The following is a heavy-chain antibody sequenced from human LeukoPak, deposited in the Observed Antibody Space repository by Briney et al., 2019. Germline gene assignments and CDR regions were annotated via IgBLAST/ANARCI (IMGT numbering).Heavy chain of an antibody. CDR2: IKSKTDGGTT. Sequence: GGSLRLSCAVSEFPFSKAWMSWVRQAPGRGLEWVGRIKSKTDGGTTDYAAPVKGRFTISRDDSKNTLYLQMNSLKTEDTAVYYCTSVGFGPYYFDNWGQGTLVTVSS. J-gene: IGHJ4*02. D-gene: IGHD3-10*01. CDR1: EFPFSKAW. CDR3: TSVGFGPYYFDN. V-gene: IGHV3-15*01.